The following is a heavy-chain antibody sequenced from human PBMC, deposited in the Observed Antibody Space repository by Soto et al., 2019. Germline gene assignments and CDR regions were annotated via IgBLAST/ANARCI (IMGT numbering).Heavy chain of an antibody. CDR1: GYSITSGYY. V-gene: IGHV4-38-2*01. CDR3: ARVSSSWPYNWFDP. D-gene: IGHD6-13*01. J-gene: IGHJ5*02. CDR2: IYHSGNT. Sequence: ETLYLTFVVSGYSITSGYYGCWIRQAPGKELEWIASIYHSGNTFYNPSLKSRVSISLDTSKNQFSLNLNSVTADDTAVYYCARVSSSWPYNWFDPWGQGTLVTVSS.